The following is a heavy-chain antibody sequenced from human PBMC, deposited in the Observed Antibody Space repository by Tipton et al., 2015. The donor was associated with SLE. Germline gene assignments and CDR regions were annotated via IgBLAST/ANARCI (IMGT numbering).Heavy chain of an antibody. CDR2: IYYSGST. CDR3: ARAVTSQNIALDY. Sequence: GLVKPSETLSLTCTVSGGSISSGGYYWSWIRQHPGKGLEWIGYIYYSGSTYYNPSLKSRVTISVDTSKNQFSLKLSSVTAADTAVYYCARAVTSQNIALDYWGQGTLVTVSS. D-gene: IGHD4-11*01. V-gene: IGHV4-31*03. J-gene: IGHJ4*02. CDR1: GGSISSGGYY.